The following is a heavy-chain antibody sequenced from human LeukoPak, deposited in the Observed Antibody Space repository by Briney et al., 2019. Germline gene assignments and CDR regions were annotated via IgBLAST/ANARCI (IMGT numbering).Heavy chain of an antibody. CDR3: ARNYYDSSGYYNWFDP. D-gene: IGHD3-22*01. Sequence: GASVKVSCKASGDTFTNYYMHWVRQAPGQGLEWMGGIIPIFGTANYAQKFQGRVTITADKSTSTAYMELSSLRSEDTAVYYCARNYYDSSGYYNWFDPWGQGTLVTVSS. CDR2: IIPIFGTA. J-gene: IGHJ5*02. V-gene: IGHV1-69*06. CDR1: GDTFTNYY.